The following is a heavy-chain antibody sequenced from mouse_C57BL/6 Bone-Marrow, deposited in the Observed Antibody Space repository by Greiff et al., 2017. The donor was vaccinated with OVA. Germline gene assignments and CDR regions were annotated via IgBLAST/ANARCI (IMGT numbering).Heavy chain of an antibody. CDR1: GYTFTSYW. J-gene: IGHJ3*01. Sequence: VQLQQPGAELVRPGSSVKLSCEASGYTFTSYWMDWVKQRPGQGLEWIGNIYPSDSETHYNQKFKDKATLTVDKSSSTAYMQLSSLTSEDSAVYYCARYGLGRGFAYWGQGTLVTVSA. CDR3: ARYGLGRGFAY. D-gene: IGHD4-1*01. V-gene: IGHV1-61*01. CDR2: IYPSDSET.